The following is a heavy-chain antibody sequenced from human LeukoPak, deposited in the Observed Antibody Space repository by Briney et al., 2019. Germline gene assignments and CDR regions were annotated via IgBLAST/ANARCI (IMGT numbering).Heavy chain of an antibody. J-gene: IGHJ4*02. D-gene: IGHD6-25*01. V-gene: IGHV1-69*13. CDR2: IIPIFGTA. CDR1: GGTLSSYA. CDR3: ARDASSGFDY. Sequence: GASVKVSCKASGGTLSSYAISWVRQAPGQGLEWMGGIIPIFGTANYAQKFQGRVTITADESTSTAYMELSSLRSEDTAVYYCARDASSGFDYWGQGTLVTVSS.